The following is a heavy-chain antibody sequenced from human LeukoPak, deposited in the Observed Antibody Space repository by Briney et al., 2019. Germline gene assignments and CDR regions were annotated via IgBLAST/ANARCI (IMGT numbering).Heavy chain of an antibody. CDR3: AKQEGWELGDYYFDY. V-gene: IGHV3-23*01. J-gene: IGHJ4*02. Sequence: GGSLRLSCAASGFTFSSYSMNWVSQAPGKGLEWVSTLGNDGDTYYADSVKGRFTISRDNSRNTMYLQTNSLRAEDTALYYCAKQEGWELGDYYFDYWGQGTLVTVSS. D-gene: IGHD1-26*01. CDR2: LGNDGDT. CDR1: GFTFSSYS.